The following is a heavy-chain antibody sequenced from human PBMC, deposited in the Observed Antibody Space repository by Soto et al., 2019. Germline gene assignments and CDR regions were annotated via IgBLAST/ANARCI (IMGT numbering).Heavy chain of an antibody. CDR1: GGSFSGYY. D-gene: IGHD3-3*01. V-gene: IGHV4-34*01. Sequence: SETLSLTCAVYGGSFSGYYWSWIRQPPGKGLERIGEINHSGSTNYNPSLKSRVTISVDTSKNQFSLKLCSVTAADTAVYYCARGQRITIFGVVIKDRYYYGMDVWGQGTTVTVSS. J-gene: IGHJ6*02. CDR3: ARGQRITIFGVVIKDRYYYGMDV. CDR2: INHSGST.